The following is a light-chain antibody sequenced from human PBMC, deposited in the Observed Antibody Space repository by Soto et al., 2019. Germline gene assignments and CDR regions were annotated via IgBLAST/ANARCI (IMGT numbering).Light chain of an antibody. CDR2: DVS. Sequence: QSALAQPASVSRSPGQSIDISCAGSSSDVGGYDYVSWYQQHPDKAPKLILYDVSNRPSGISFRFSGSKSGNTASLTISGLQSEDEADYYCRSYTSSATYVFGTGTKLTVL. J-gene: IGLJ1*01. CDR3: RSYTSSATYV. V-gene: IGLV2-14*03. CDR1: SSDVGGYDY.